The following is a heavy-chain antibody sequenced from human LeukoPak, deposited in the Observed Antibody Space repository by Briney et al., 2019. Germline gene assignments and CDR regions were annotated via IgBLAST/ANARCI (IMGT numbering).Heavy chain of an antibody. D-gene: IGHD6-13*01. Sequence: LRLSCAASGFTFSSYEMNWVRQAPGKGLEWIGEINHSGSTNYNPSLKSRVTISVDTSKNQFSLKLSSVTAADTAVYYCARGRIASSSWYVFHGKNYFDYWGQGTLVTVSP. CDR3: ARGRIASSSWYVFHGKNYFDY. J-gene: IGHJ4*02. V-gene: IGHV4-34*01. CDR1: GFTFSSYE. CDR2: INHSGST.